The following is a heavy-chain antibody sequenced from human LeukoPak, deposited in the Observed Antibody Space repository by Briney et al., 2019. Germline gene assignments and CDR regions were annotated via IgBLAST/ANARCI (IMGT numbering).Heavy chain of an antibody. D-gene: IGHD3-16*01. Sequence: PGGSLRLSCAASGFTFSSYGMSWVRQAPGKGLEWVSAISGSGGSTYYADSVKGRFTTSRDNAKNSLYLQMNSLRAEDTAVYYCARAWGNDAFDIWGQGTMVTVSS. V-gene: IGHV3-23*01. CDR1: GFTFSSYG. J-gene: IGHJ3*02. CDR2: ISGSGGST. CDR3: ARAWGNDAFDI.